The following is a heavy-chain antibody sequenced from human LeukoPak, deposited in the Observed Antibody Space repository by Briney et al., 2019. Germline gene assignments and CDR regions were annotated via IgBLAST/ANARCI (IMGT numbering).Heavy chain of an antibody. CDR3: ARAGWIITSGIDY. CDR1: GYSISRGYY. CDR2: IYHIGST. V-gene: IGHV4-38-2*01. J-gene: IGHJ4*02. Sequence: SETLSLTCGVYGYSISRGYYWAWIRQPPGKGLEWIGTIYHIGSTYYTPSLGSRVTISVDTSKNELSLNLKSVTAADTAVYYCARAGWIITSGIDYWGQGALVTVSS. D-gene: IGHD3-10*01.